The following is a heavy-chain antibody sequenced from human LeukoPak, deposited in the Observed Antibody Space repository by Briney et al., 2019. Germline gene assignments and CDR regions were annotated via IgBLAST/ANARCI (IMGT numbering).Heavy chain of an antibody. D-gene: IGHD2-15*01. CDR1: GFTFSSYA. V-gene: IGHV3-23*01. Sequence: GGSLRLSCAASGFTFSSYAMSWVRQAPGKGLEWVSAISGSGGSTYYADSVKGRFTISRDNSKNTLYLQMNSLRAEDTAVYYCAEDRHHLVARIDYWGQGTLVTVSS. J-gene: IGHJ4*02. CDR3: AEDRHHLVARIDY. CDR2: ISGSGGST.